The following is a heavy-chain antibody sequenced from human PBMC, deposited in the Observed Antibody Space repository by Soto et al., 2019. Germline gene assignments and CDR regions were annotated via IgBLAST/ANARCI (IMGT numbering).Heavy chain of an antibody. D-gene: IGHD3-3*01. CDR2: ISSSSSYT. CDR3: ARDLPTYDFWSRAFDI. CDR1: GFTFSDYY. V-gene: IGHV3-11*06. J-gene: IGHJ3*02. Sequence: GGSLRLSCAASGFTFSDYYMSWIRQAPGKGLEWVSYISSSSSYTNYADSAKGRFTISRDNAKNSLYLQMNSLRAEDTAVYYCARDLPTYDFWSRAFDIWGQGTMVTVSS.